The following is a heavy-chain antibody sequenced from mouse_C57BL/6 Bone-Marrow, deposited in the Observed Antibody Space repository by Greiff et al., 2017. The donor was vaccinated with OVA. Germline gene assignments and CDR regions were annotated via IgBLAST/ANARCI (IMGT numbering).Heavy chain of an antibody. D-gene: IGHD1-1*01. V-gene: IGHV1-81*01. J-gene: IGHJ3*01. CDR3: ARRGYYG. CDR1: GYTFTSYG. Sequence: QVQLKQSGAELARPGASVKLSCKASGYTFTSYGISWVKQRTGQGLEWIGEIYPRSGNTYHNEKFKGKATLTADKSSSTAYMELRSLTSEDSAVYFCARRGYYGWGQGTLVTVSA. CDR2: IYPRSGNT.